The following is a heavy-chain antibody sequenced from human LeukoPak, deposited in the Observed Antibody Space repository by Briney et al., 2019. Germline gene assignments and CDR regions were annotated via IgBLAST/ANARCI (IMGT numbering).Heavy chain of an antibody. CDR3: ARGPPGDLEDY. Sequence: SETLSLTCTVSGGSISSYYWSWIRQPPGKGLEWIGYIYYSGSTYYNPSLKSRVTISVDTSKNQFSLKLSSVTAADTAVYYCARGPPGDLEDYWGQGTLVTVSS. CDR2: IYYSGST. CDR1: GGSISSYY. J-gene: IGHJ4*02. D-gene: IGHD7-27*01. V-gene: IGHV4-30-4*01.